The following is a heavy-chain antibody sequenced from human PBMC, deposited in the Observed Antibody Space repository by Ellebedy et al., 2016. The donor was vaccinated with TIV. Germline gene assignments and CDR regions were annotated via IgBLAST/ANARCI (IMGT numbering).Heavy chain of an antibody. J-gene: IGHJ3*02. Sequence: GESLKISCAATGFTFSGFTMNWVRQAPGKGLEWVGSIKTKTDGGTTDYAAPVKGRFIISRDDSKNTLYLQMDSLKTEDTAVYYCTTGGFIAAVGTTAFDIWGQGTMVTVSS. V-gene: IGHV3-15*07. CDR2: IKTKTDGGTT. CDR3: TTGGFIAAVGTTAFDI. D-gene: IGHD6-13*01. CDR1: GFTFSGFT.